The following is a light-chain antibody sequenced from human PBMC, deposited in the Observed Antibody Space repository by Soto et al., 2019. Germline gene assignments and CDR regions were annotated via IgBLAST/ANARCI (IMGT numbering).Light chain of an antibody. J-gene: IGKJ1*01. CDR2: AAS. Sequence: EIVLTQSPGTLSLSPGERATLSCRASQSVSSSYLAWYQQKPGQAPRLLIYAASTRATGIPDRFSGSGSGIDFTLTISRLEPEDSAVYYCHQYASSTGTFGQGTKVDIK. CDR1: QSVSSSY. CDR3: HQYASSTGT. V-gene: IGKV3-20*01.